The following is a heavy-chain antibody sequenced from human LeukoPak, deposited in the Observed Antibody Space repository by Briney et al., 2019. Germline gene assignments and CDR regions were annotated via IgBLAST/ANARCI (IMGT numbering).Heavy chain of an antibody. CDR3: ARAEELLWFGELFTSHFDY. D-gene: IGHD3-10*01. CDR2: ISAYNGNT. V-gene: IGHV1-18*01. J-gene: IGHJ4*02. Sequence: ASVKVYCKASGYTFTSYGISWVRQAPGQGLEWMGWISAYNGNTNYAQKLQGRVTMTTDTSTSTAYMELRSLRSDDTAVYYCARAEELLWFGELFTSHFDYWGQGTLVTVSS. CDR1: GYTFTSYG.